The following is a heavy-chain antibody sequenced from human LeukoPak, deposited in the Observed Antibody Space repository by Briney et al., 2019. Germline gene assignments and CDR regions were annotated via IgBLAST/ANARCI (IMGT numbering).Heavy chain of an antibody. CDR2: ISGSGGNT. D-gene: IGHD2-8*02. Sequence: PGGSLRLSCAASGFTFSSYSMNWVRQAPGKGLEWVSAISGSGGNTYYADSVKGRFTISRDNSKNTLYLQMTSLRAEDTAIYYCATYRQVLLPFESWGQGTLVTVSS. J-gene: IGHJ4*02. V-gene: IGHV3-23*01. CDR1: GFTFSSYS. CDR3: ATYRQVLLPFES.